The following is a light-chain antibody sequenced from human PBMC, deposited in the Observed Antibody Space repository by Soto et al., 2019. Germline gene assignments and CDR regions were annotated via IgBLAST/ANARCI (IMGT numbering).Light chain of an antibody. CDR2: DAS. Sequence: DIQMTQSPSTLSASVGDRVTITCRASQSISSWLAWYQQKPGKAPKLLIYDASNLESGVPSRFSGSGSGTEFTLTISSLQPDDFATYYCQQYNSYPITFGQGTKVDI. J-gene: IGKJ1*01. V-gene: IGKV1-5*01. CDR3: QQYNSYPIT. CDR1: QSISSW.